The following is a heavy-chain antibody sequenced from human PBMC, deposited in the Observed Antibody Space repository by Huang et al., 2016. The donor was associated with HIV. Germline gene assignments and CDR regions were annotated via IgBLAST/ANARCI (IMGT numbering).Heavy chain of an antibody. V-gene: IGHV4-61*09. J-gene: IGHJ2*01. D-gene: IGHD1-1*01. CDR2: ISTGISP. CDR1: GGSITTGVYY. Sequence: QVQLLESGPGLVKPSQTLSLTCTVSGGSITTGVYYWSWIRQSAGKGLEWIGHISTGISPNYNPSLQTRVTISLDTSKHPFTLKLVPVTAADTALYYGAKDGFECLQTCGYFDVWGRGTLVTVSS. CDR3: AKDGFECLQTCGYFDV.